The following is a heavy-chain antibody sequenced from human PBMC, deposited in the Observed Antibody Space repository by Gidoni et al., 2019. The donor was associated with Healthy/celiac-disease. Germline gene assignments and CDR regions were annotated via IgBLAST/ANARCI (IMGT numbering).Heavy chain of an antibody. Sequence: VQLVEPGGGLVQPGGSLGPAFAAFGFTASSSYMTGVRRAPGKGLGWVSVIYSGGSTYYADSVKGRFTISRDNSKNTLYLQMNSLRAEDTAVYYCASQSPGTYYYDSSGYLYYYYYGMDVWGQGTTVTVSS. D-gene: IGHD3-22*01. CDR2: IYSGGST. CDR1: GFTASSSY. CDR3: ASQSPGTYYYDSSGYLYYYYYGMDV. J-gene: IGHJ6*02. V-gene: IGHV3-66*02.